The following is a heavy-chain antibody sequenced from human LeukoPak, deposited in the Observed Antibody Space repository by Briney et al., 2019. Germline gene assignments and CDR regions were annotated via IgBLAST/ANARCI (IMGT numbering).Heavy chain of an antibody. V-gene: IGHV1-69*13. CDR2: IIPILGTA. CDR1: GGTFSNNA. Sequence: SVKVSCKASGGTFSNNAISWVQQAPGKGLEWMGGIIPILGTANYAQKFQGRVTITADESTRTAYMELSSLRSEDTAVYYCARDARHRYCSTTSCYWGWFAPWGQGTLVTVSP. D-gene: IGHD2-2*01. J-gene: IGHJ5*02. CDR3: ARDARHRYCSTTSCYWGWFAP.